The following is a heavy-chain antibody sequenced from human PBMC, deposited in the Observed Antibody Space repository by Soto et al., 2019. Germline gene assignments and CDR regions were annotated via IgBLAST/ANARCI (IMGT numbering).Heavy chain of an antibody. CDR1: AGSITTSY. CDR2: ISYRGST. D-gene: IGHD3-22*01. V-gene: IGHV4-59*01. Sequence: SSVTLSLTCTVSAGSITTSYWSWIRQPLGKALEWIGYISYRGSTNYNPSLKSRLTISIDTSKSQISLKLTSMTTADTAVYYCASSGIVGREVNTWFDPWGQGTLVTVSS. J-gene: IGHJ5*02. CDR3: ASSGIVGREVNTWFDP.